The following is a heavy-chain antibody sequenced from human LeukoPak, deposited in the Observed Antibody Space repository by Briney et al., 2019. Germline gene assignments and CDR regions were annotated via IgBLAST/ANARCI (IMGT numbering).Heavy chain of an antibody. V-gene: IGHV3-30-3*01. J-gene: IGHJ6*02. Sequence: GGSLRLSCAASGFTFSSCVMHWVRQAPGKGLEWVAVISHDGSGKYYADSVKGRFTISRDNSKNTLSLQMNSLRAEDTAMYYCARDFGSYYYGSGSYSNFYGMDVWGQGTTVTVS. CDR3: ARDFGSYYYGSGSYSNFYGMDV. D-gene: IGHD3-10*01. CDR1: GFTFSSCV. CDR2: ISHDGSGK.